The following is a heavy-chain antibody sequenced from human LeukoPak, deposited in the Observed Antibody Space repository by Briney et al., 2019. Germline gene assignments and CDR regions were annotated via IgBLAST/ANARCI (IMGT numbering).Heavy chain of an antibody. J-gene: IGHJ6*03. D-gene: IGHD2-2*01. Sequence: GGSLRLSCAASGFTFSNAWMSWVRQAPGKGLEWVGRIKSKTDGGTTDYAAPVKGRFTISRDDSKNTLYLQMNSLKTEDTAVYYCTTGGYCSSTSCPFPYYYYMDVWGKGTTVTVSS. V-gene: IGHV3-15*01. CDR3: TTGGYCSSTSCPFPYYYYMDV. CDR1: GFTFSNAW. CDR2: IKSKTDGGTT.